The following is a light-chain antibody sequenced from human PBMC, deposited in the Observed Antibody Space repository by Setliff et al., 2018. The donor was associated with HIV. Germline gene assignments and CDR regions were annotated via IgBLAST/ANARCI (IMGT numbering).Light chain of an antibody. CDR2: STY. CDR1: SSNVGDNA. V-gene: IGLV1-44*01. J-gene: IGLJ1*01. Sequence: QSVLTQPPSASGAPGQRVTTSCSGSSSNVGDNAVSWYQQFPGTAPKLLIYSTYQRPSGVPDRFSGSKSGTSASLAISGLHSEDEADYYCAAWDDSLHGYVFGSGTKVTVL. CDR3: AAWDDSLHGYV.